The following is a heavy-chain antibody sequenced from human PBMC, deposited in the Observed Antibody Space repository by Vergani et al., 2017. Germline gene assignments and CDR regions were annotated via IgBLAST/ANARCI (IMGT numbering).Heavy chain of an antibody. V-gene: IGHV2-5*01. CDR3: AKSPSYSSSWFDYYYYYMDV. D-gene: IGHD6-13*01. Sequence: QITLKESGPVLVKPTETLTLTCTVSGFSLSNARMGVSWIRQPPGKALEWLALIYWNDDKRYSPSLKSRLTITKDTSKNQVVLTMTNMDPVDTATYYCAKSPSYSSSWFDYYYYYMDVWGKGTTVTVSS. CDR1: GFSLSNARMG. CDR2: IYWNDDK. J-gene: IGHJ6*03.